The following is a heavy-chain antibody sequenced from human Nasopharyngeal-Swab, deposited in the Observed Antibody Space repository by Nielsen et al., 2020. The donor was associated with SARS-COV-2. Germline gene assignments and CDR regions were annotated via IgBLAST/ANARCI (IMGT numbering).Heavy chain of an antibody. CDR3: ARVGYDFWSGPNSWFDP. V-gene: IGHV4-4*02. Sequence: SETLSLTCAVSGGSISSSNWWSWVRQPPGKGLEWIGEIYHSGSTNYNPSLKSRVTISVDKSKNQFSLKLSSVTAADTAVYHCARVGYDFWSGPNSWFDPWGQGTLVTVSS. CDR2: IYHSGST. J-gene: IGHJ5*02. CDR1: GGSISSSNW. D-gene: IGHD3-3*01.